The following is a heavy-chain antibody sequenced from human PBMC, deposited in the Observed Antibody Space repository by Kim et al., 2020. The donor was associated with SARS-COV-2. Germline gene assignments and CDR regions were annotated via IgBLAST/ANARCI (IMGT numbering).Heavy chain of an antibody. J-gene: IGHJ4*01. D-gene: IGHD5-18*01. Sequence: SETLSLTCTVSGGSISSSSYYWGWIRQPPGKGLEWIGSIYYSGSTYYNPSLKSRVTISVDTSKNQFSLKLSSVTAADTAVYYCARVSRIQLWLYYFDYWG. V-gene: IGHV4-39*07. CDR3: ARVSRIQLWLYYFDY. CDR2: IYYSGST. CDR1: GGSISSSSYY.